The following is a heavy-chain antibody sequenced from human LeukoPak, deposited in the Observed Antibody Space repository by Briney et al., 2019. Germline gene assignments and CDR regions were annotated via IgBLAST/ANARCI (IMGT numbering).Heavy chain of an antibody. Sequence: GGSLRLSCAASGFTFDDYGMSWVRQAPGKRLEWVSGINWNGGSTGYADSVKGRFTISRDNSKNTLYLQMNSLRAEDTAVYYCAREKQKYSSGWYCLDYWGQGTLVTVSS. J-gene: IGHJ4*02. V-gene: IGHV3-20*04. CDR2: INWNGGST. CDR1: GFTFDDYG. CDR3: AREKQKYSSGWYCLDY. D-gene: IGHD6-19*01.